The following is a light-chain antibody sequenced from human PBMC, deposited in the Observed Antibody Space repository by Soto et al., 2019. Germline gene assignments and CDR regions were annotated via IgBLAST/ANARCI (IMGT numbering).Light chain of an antibody. V-gene: IGLV2-14*01. CDR1: SSDVGGYNY. Sequence: QSALTQPASVSGSPGQSITISCTGTSSDVGGYNYVSWYQQHPGKAPKLMIYEVSNRPSGVCNRFSGSKSGNTASLTISGLQAEDEADYYCSSYRSSSTLYVFGTGTKLTVL. CDR2: EVS. CDR3: SSYRSSSTLYV. J-gene: IGLJ1*01.